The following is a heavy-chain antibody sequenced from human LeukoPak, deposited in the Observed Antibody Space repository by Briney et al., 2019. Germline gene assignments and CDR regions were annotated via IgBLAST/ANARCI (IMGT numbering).Heavy chain of an antibody. CDR1: GYTFTSYA. CDR3: ARDALEYSSSDNFDY. CDR2: INTNTGNP. Sequence: ASVKVSCKASGYTFTSYAMNWVRQAPGQGLEWMGWINTNTGNPTYAQGFTGRFVFSLDTSVSTAYLQISSLKAEDTAAYYCARDALEYSSSDNFDYWGQGTLVTVSS. D-gene: IGHD6-6*01. J-gene: IGHJ4*02. V-gene: IGHV7-4-1*02.